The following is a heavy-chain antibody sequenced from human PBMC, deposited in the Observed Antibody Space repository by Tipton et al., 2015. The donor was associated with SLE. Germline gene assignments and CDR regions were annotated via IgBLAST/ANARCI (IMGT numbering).Heavy chain of an antibody. CDR2: IYIGGDT. CDR1: GFTISSYA. Sequence: SLRLSCAASGFTISSYAMSWVRQAPGKGPEWVSVIYIGGDTYYADSVKGRFTISRDNSKNTLFLQMNGLRPEDTAVYYCAKDKGQAGYFDYWGQGTLVTVSS. J-gene: IGHJ4*02. CDR3: AKDKGQAGYFDY. V-gene: IGHV3-23*03. D-gene: IGHD6-19*01.